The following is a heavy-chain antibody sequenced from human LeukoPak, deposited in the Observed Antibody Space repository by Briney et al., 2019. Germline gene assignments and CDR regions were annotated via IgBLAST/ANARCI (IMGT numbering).Heavy chain of an antibody. J-gene: IGHJ4*02. CDR3: ARVGAAMDNFDY. CDR2: IYNSGST. CDR1: GGSISNYD. Sequence: SKTLSLTCTVSGGSISNYDWSWIREFPGKGLEWTGYIYNSGSTTYNPSLKSRVTISKDTSKNQFSLKLSSVTAADTAVYYCARVGAAMDNFDYWGQGTLVTVS. V-gene: IGHV4-59*01. D-gene: IGHD5-18*01.